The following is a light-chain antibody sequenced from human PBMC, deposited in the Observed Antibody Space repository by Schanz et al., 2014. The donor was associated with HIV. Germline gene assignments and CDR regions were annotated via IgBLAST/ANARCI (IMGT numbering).Light chain of an antibody. Sequence: QSVLTQPPSASGTPGQRVTISCSGSSSNIGSNYVYWYQQLPGTAPKLLIYRNNQRPSGVPDRFSGSKSGTSASLAISGLRSEDEDDYYCAAWDDRSYVVFGGGTKLTVL. CDR1: SSNIGSNY. CDR2: RNN. V-gene: IGLV1-47*01. CDR3: AAWDDRSYVV. J-gene: IGLJ2*01.